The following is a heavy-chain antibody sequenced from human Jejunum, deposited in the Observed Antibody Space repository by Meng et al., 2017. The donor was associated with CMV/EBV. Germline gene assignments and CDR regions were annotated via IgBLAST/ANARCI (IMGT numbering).Heavy chain of an antibody. V-gene: IGHV3-33*03. D-gene: IGHD2-15*01. CDR1: GLTCSRDG. Sequence: LSCAAAGLTCSRDGMKRVRQAQGKGLRWVAVIWNDGSNKHYADSVKGRFTISRDNSENTLYLQMDSLRAEDTAVYYCATKIVDDFDYWGQGTLVTVSS. J-gene: IGHJ4*02. CDR3: ATKIVDDFDY. CDR2: IWNDGSNK.